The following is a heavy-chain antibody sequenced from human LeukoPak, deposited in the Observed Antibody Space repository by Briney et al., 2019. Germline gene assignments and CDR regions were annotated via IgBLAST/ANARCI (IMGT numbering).Heavy chain of an antibody. Sequence: PGGSLRLSCAASGFTSSSYSMNWVRQAPGKGLEWVSSISSSSSYIYYADSVKGRFTISRDNAKISLYLQMNSLRAEDTAVYYCARDREVFGDFDYWGQGTLVTVSS. V-gene: IGHV3-21*01. CDR3: ARDREVFGDFDY. D-gene: IGHD3-3*01. CDR1: GFTSSSYS. J-gene: IGHJ4*02. CDR2: ISSSSSYI.